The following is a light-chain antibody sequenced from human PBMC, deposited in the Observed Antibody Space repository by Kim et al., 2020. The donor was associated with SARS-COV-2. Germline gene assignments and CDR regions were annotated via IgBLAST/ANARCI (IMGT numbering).Light chain of an antibody. Sequence: PGKTARVSCGGNSIGSKSVHWYQQQSGQAPVLVIYYDSDRPSGSPGRFSGSNSGNTATLTIGRVEAGDEADYYCQVWDSSSDHRVVFGGGTQLTVL. J-gene: IGLJ2*01. CDR2: YDS. V-gene: IGLV3-21*04. CDR3: QVWDSSSDHRVV. CDR1: SIGSKS.